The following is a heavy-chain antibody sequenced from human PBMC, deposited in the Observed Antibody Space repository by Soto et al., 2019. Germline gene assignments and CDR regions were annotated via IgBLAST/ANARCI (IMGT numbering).Heavy chain of an antibody. Sequence: SLRLTCAASGFALSSYAMTWVRQAPGKGLEWVSVISSSGGRTYYADSVKGRFTISRDNSKNTLYLQMNSLRAEDTAVYYCAKDSRYRNRPKLIAAGYFDYWGQGTLVTVPQ. D-gene: IGHD6-25*01. CDR3: AKDSRYRNRPKLIAAGYFDY. CDR1: GFALSSYA. CDR2: ISSSGGRT. V-gene: IGHV3-23*01. J-gene: IGHJ4*02.